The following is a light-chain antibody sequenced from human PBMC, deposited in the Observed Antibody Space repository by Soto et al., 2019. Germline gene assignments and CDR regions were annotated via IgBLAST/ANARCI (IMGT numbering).Light chain of an antibody. CDR3: AAWDDSLNGWV. CDR1: SSNIGINT. CDR2: SNL. V-gene: IGLV1-44*01. J-gene: IGLJ3*02. Sequence: QSVLTQPPSASGTPGQSVTFSCSGSSSNIGINTVNWYQQLPGTAPKLLIYSNLQRPSGVPDRFSGSKSGTSASLAISGRQSEDEADYYCAAWDDSLNGWVFGGGTKLTVL.